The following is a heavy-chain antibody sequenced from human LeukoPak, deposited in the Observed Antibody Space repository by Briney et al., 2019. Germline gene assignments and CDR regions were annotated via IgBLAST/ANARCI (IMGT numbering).Heavy chain of an antibody. CDR3: ARGLGAARPMFDY. J-gene: IGHJ4*02. CDR1: GGSFSGYY. D-gene: IGHD6-6*01. CDR2: INHSGST. Sequence: LETLSLTCAVYGGSFSGYYWSWIRQPPGKGLEWIGEINHSGSTNYNPSLKSRVTISVDTSKNQFSLKLSSVTAADTAVYYCARGLGAARPMFDYWGQGTLVTVSS. V-gene: IGHV4-34*01.